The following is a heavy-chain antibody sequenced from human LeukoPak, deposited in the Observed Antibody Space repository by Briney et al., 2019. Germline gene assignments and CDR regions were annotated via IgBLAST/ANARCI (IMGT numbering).Heavy chain of an antibody. Sequence: GGSLRLSCAASGFTFSSYAMSWVRQAPGKGLEWVANINQDGSEKYYVDSVKGRFTISRDNAKNSLYLQTNSLRAEDTAVYYCARGWIQLWPLDSWGQGTLVTVSS. J-gene: IGHJ4*02. CDR2: INQDGSEK. CDR1: GFTFSSYA. D-gene: IGHD5-18*01. CDR3: ARGWIQLWPLDS. V-gene: IGHV3-7*01.